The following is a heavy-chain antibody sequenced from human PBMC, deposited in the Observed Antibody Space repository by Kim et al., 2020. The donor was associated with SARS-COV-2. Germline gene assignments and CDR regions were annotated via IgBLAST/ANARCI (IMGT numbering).Heavy chain of an antibody. J-gene: IGHJ4*02. CDR2: IYPADSDT. CDR1: GYSFTNYW. D-gene: IGHD3-22*01. Sequence: GESLKISCKGSGYSFTNYWIGWVRQMPGKGVEWMGIIYPADSDTKYRPSFEGQVTMSADKSISTAYLQWSSLQASDTAIYYCTRTMKNAGVAYWGQGTLV. V-gene: IGHV5-51*01. CDR3: TRTMKNAGVAY.